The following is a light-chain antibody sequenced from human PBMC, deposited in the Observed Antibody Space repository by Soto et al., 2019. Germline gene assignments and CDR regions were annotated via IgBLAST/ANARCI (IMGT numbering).Light chain of an antibody. J-gene: IGLJ2*01. CDR2: QVT. CDR1: SSYLAIYNY. Sequence: QSVLTQPASVSGSPGQSMTISCTGTSSYLAIYNYVSWYQQQPGKAPKLMIYQVTNRPSGVSNRFSGSKSGTSASLAISGIQSEDEGDYFCAAWDASLNGHGFGGETK. V-gene: IGLV2-14*01. CDR3: AAWDASLNGHG.